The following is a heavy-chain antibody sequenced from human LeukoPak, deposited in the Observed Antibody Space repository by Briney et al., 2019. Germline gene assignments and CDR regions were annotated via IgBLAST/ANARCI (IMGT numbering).Heavy chain of an antibody. CDR2: IYSSGTT. Sequence: SETLSLTCTVSGGSINSYTYYWGWIRQPPGKGLEWIGNIYSSGTTYYSPSLKSRVTISMDTSKIQLSLKLSSVTAADTAVYYCARGGIAAAVYWGQGTLVTVSS. CDR1: GGSINSYTYY. D-gene: IGHD6-13*01. V-gene: IGHV4-39*07. J-gene: IGHJ4*02. CDR3: ARGGIAAAVY.